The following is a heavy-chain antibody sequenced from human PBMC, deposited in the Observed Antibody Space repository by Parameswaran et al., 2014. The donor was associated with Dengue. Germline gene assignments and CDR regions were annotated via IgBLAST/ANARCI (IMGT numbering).Heavy chain of an antibody. CDR1: GGTFSSYA. CDR3: AREPLTQGVAATRLIDY. CDR2: IIPIFGTA. J-gene: IGHJ4*02. Sequence: SVKVSCKASGGTFSSYAISWVRQAPGQGLEWMGGIIPIFGTANYAQKFQGRVTITADESTSTAYMELSSLRSEDTAVYYCAREPLTQGVAATRLIDYWGQGTLVTVSS. V-gene: IGHV1-69*13. D-gene: IGHD2-15*01.